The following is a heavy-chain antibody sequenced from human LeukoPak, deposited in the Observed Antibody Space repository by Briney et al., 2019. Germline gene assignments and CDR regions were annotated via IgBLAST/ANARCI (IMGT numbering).Heavy chain of an antibody. CDR1: GFNFGNYA. CDR2: IPSGGFYE. J-gene: IGHJ4*02. D-gene: IGHD3-10*01. Sequence: GGSLRLSCAASGFNFGNYAMHWVRQAPGKGLEWVSLIPSGGFYEYYADSVKGRFTISRDASGNTLYLQLNSLRPEDTAVYYCARDSTYYYESGSSGPHYFANWGQGTLVTVSS. V-gene: IGHV3-30-3*01. CDR3: ARDSTYYYESGSSGPHYFAN.